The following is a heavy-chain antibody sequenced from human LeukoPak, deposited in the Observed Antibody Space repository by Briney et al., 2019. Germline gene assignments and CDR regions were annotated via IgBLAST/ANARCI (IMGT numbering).Heavy chain of an antibody. CDR1: GYTFTSYD. J-gene: IGHJ4*02. D-gene: IGHD3-10*01. Sequence: ASVKVSFKASGYTFTSYDINWVRQATGQGLEWMGWMNPNSGNTGYAQKFQGRVTMTRNTSISTAYMELSSLRSEDTAVYYCARGRRRYYGSGSPYYFDYWGQGTLVTVSS. CDR3: ARGRRRYYGSGSPYYFDY. CDR2: MNPNSGNT. V-gene: IGHV1-8*01.